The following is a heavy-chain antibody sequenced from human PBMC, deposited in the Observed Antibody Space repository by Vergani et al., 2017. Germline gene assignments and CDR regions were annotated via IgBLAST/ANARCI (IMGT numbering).Heavy chain of an antibody. CDR1: GGSISSGSYY. CDR2: FYTGAGT. D-gene: IGHD6-13*01. Sequence: QVQMQESGPGLVRPSQTLSLTCTVSGGSISSGSYYWSWFRQPAGKGLEWIGRFYTGAGTSYNPSLKCRVTISVDTSKNQSSLQLSSVTAADTAVYYCARDPLYSTTWPFLLLDMDVWGQGTTVTVSS. V-gene: IGHV4-61*02. J-gene: IGHJ6*02. CDR3: ARDPLYSTTWPFLLLDMDV.